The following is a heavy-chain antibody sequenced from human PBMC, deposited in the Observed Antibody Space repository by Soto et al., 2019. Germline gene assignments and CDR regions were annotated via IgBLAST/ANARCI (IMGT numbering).Heavy chain of an antibody. D-gene: IGHD3-10*01. J-gene: IGHJ5*02. CDR2: ISGGGGVST. Sequence: PGGSLRLSCAASGFTFSSYAMTWVRQAPGKGPEWVSGISGGGGVSTYYADSVKGRFTISRDNSMNTLYLQMSRLRAEDTAVYYCAKDAISMVRGVNNWFDPWGQGTLVTVSS. V-gene: IGHV3-23*01. CDR3: AKDAISMVRGVNNWFDP. CDR1: GFTFSSYA.